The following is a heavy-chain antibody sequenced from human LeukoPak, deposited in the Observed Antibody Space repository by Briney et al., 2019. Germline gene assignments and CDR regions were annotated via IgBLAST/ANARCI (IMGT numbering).Heavy chain of an antibody. CDR3: ARVKDIVGATSYYFDY. J-gene: IGHJ4*02. CDR1: GYPFTRYY. CDR2: IIPIFGTA. Sequence: SVNVSCKASGYPFTRYYMHWVRQAPGQGLEWMGGIIPIFGTANYAQKFQGRVTITADESTSTAYMELSSLKSEDTAVYYCARVKDIVGATSYYFDYWGQGTLVTVSS. V-gene: IGHV1-69*13. D-gene: IGHD1-26*01.